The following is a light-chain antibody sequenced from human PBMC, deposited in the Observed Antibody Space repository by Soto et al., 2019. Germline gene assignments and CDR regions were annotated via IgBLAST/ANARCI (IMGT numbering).Light chain of an antibody. CDR2: EVS. J-gene: IGLJ1*01. CDR3: SSYAGSNNYV. Sequence: QSVLTQPPSASGSPGQSVTISCTGTSSDVGGYNYVSWYQQHPGKAPKLMIYEVSKRPSGVPDRFSGSKSGNTASLTVSGLPAADEADYYCSSYAGSNNYVFGTGTKVTVL. V-gene: IGLV2-8*01. CDR1: SSDVGGYNY.